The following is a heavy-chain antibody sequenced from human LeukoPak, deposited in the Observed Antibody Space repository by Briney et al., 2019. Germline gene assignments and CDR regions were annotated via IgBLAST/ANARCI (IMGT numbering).Heavy chain of an antibody. CDR1: GGSISSSSYY. J-gene: IGHJ1*01. D-gene: IGHD6-13*01. CDR2: IYYSGST. Sequence: SETLSLTCTVSGGSISSSSYYWGWIRQPPGKGLEWIGTIYYSGSTYYNPSLKSRVTISVDTSKNQCSLKLSSVTAADTAVYYCASSGSSSSWYISEYFQHWGQGTLVTVSS. V-gene: IGHV4-39*01. CDR3: ASSGSSSSWYISEYFQH.